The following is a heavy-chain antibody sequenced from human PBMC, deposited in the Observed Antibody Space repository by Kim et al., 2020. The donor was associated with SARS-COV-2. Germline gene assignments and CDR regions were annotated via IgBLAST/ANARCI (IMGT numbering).Heavy chain of an antibody. CDR2: ISAYNGNT. Sequence: ASVKVSCKASGYTFTSYGISWVRQAPGQGLEWMGWISAYNGNTNYAQKLQGRVTMTTDTSTSTAYMELRSLRSDDTAVYYCASLTSWLPNYYYGMDVWGQGTTVTVSS. CDR1: GYTFTSYG. J-gene: IGHJ6*02. D-gene: IGHD6-19*01. CDR3: ASLTSWLPNYYYGMDV. V-gene: IGHV1-18*01.